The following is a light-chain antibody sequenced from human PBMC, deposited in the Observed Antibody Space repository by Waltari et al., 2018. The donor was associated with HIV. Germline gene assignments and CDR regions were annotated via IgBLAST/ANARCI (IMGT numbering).Light chain of an antibody. CDR1: SSDIGTYNY. Sequence: QSALTQPRSVSGSPGQSLTISCTGTSSDIGTYNYVSWYQQHPAKAPKLMIYDVSQRPSGVPDRFSGSKSGNTASLTISGLQAEDEADYYCCSYAGTYVFGTGTKVTVL. CDR3: CSYAGTYV. J-gene: IGLJ1*01. V-gene: IGLV2-11*01. CDR2: DVS.